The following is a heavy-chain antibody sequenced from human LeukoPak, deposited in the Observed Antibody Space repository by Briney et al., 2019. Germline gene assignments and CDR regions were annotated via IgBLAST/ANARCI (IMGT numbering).Heavy chain of an antibody. Sequence: GRSLRLSCAASGFTFDDYAMHWVRQAPGKGLEWVSGISWNSGSIGYADSVKGRFTISRDNAKNSLYLQMNSLRSDDTAVYYCATNYDFWSGYPLGYWGQGTLVTVSS. D-gene: IGHD3-3*01. CDR3: ATNYDFWSGYPLGY. J-gene: IGHJ4*02. CDR2: ISWNSGSI. V-gene: IGHV3-9*01. CDR1: GFTFDDYA.